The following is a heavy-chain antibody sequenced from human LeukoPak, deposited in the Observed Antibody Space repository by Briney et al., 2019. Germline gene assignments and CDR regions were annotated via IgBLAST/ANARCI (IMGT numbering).Heavy chain of an antibody. CDR1: GFTFSGYG. D-gene: IGHD2-8*01. Sequence: GGSLRLSCVASGFTFSGYGMHWVRQSPGKGLVWVSRINNDESSTSYADSVKGRFTISRDNAKNTLYLQMNSLRAEDTAVYYCARVQGHPPNGLDVWGQGTMVTVSS. J-gene: IGHJ3*01. CDR3: ARVQGHPPNGLDV. CDR2: INNDESST. V-gene: IGHV3-74*01.